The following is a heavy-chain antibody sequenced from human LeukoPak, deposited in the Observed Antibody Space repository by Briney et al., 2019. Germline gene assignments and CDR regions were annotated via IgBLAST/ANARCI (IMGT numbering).Heavy chain of an antibody. V-gene: IGHV4-31*03. D-gene: IGHD5-12*01. CDR1: GGSISSGGYY. Sequence: PSETLSLTCTVSGGSISSGGYYWSWIRQHPGKGLEWIGYIDYSGSTYYNPSLKRRVTISVDTSKNQFSLKLSSVTAADTTVYYCARDVVSFGGYDLYYYMDVWGKGTTVTVSS. J-gene: IGHJ6*03. CDR2: IDYSGST. CDR3: ARDVVSFGGYDLYYYMDV.